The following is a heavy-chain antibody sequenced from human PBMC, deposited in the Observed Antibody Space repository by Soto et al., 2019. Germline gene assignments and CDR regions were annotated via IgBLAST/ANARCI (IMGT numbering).Heavy chain of an antibody. J-gene: IGHJ4*02. CDR2: ISGSGGST. Sequence: GGSLRLSCAASGFTFSSYAMSWVRQAPGKGLEWVSAISGSGGSTYYADSVKGRFTISRDNSKNTLYLQMNSLRAEDTAVYYCEKSTLPHGDYVNADYWGQGTLVTVSS. CDR3: EKSTLPHGDYVNADY. V-gene: IGHV3-23*01. CDR1: GFTFSSYA. D-gene: IGHD4-17*01.